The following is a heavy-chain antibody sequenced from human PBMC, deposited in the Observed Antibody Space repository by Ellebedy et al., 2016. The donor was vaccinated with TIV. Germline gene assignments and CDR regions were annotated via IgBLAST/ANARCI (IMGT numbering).Heavy chain of an antibody. D-gene: IGHD6-6*01. J-gene: IGHJ6*02. V-gene: IGHV1-18*01. Sequence: ASVKVSCKASGGTFSSYAISWVRQAPGQGLEWMGWISTYNGNTNSAQKLQGRVTMTTDTSTSTAYMELRSLRSEDTAVYYCAREIPRALGSSHYYGMDVWGQGTTVTVSS. CDR1: GGTFSSYA. CDR3: AREIPRALGSSHYYGMDV. CDR2: ISTYNGNT.